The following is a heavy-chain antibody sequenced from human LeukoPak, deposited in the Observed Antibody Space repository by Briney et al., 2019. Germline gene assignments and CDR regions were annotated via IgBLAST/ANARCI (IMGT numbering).Heavy chain of an antibody. J-gene: IGHJ4*02. D-gene: IGHD3-10*01. CDR2: IRVKDGNT. V-gene: IGHV1-18*01. CDR3: ARDVTMAPSPPDY. Sequence: ASVKISCKASGYTITSFAFSWVRQAPGQGLEWMGWIRVKDGNTNYPQKFQGRVTMTTDTSTSTAYMELRSLRSDDTAVYYCARDVTMAPSPPDYWGQGTLVTVSS. CDR1: GYTITSFA.